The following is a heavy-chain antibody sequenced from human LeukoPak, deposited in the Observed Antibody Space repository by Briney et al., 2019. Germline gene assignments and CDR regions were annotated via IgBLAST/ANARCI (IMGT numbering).Heavy chain of an antibody. CDR2: INPNSGDT. CDR3: ARDYCSSTSCLFDY. D-gene: IGHD2-2*01. CDR1: GYTFTGYH. J-gene: IGHJ4*02. V-gene: IGHV1-2*06. Sequence: ASVKVSCKASGYTFTGYHIHWVRQAPGQGLEWMGRINPNSGDTNYAQKFQGRVTMTRDTSISTAYMELSRLRSDDTAVYYCARDYCSSTSCLFDYWGQGTLVTVSS.